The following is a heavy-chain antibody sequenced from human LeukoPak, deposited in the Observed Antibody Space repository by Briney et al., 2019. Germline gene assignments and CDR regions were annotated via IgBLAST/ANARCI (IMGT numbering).Heavy chain of an antibody. CDR2: IKSNSGGT. CDR1: GYTFTGYY. D-gene: IGHD2-15*01. Sequence: GASVKVSCKASGYTFTGYYMHWVRQAPGQGLEWMGWIKSNSGGTKYAQKFQGRVTMTRDTSISTAYMELSRLRSDDTAMYYCARDGLYPKPFDYWGQGTLVTVSS. J-gene: IGHJ4*02. CDR3: ARDGLYPKPFDY. V-gene: IGHV1-2*02.